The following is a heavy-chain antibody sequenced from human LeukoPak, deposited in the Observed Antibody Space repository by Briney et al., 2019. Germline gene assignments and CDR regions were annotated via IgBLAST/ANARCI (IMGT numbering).Heavy chain of an antibody. CDR3: ARGRTWTPDFDY. CDR2: IYSGGNT. CDR1: GFTFGDYA. V-gene: IGHV3-53*01. D-gene: IGHD3/OR15-3a*01. J-gene: IGHJ4*02. Sequence: GGSLRLSCTASGFTFGDYAMSWVRQAPGKGLEWVSVIYSGGNTYYADSVKGRFTISRDNSKNTLYLQMNSLGAEDTAVYYCARGRTWTPDFDYWGQGTLVTVSS.